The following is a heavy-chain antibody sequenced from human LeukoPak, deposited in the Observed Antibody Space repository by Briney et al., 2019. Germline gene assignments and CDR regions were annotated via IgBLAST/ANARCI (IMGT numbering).Heavy chain of an antibody. CDR2: IYSSGST. CDR3: ARVDSSSWTVDY. J-gene: IGHJ4*02. Sequence: SETLSLTCTVSGGSISSSSYYWGWIRQPPGKGLEWIGSIYSSGSTYYNPSLKSRVTISVDTSKNQFSLKLSSVTAADTAVYYCARVDSSSWTVDYWGQGTLVTVSS. D-gene: IGHD6-13*01. CDR1: GGSISSSSYY. V-gene: IGHV4-39*07.